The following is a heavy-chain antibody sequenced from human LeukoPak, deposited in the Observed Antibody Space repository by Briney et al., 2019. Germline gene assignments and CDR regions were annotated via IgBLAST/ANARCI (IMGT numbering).Heavy chain of an antibody. CDR2: IYTSGST. Sequence: SQTLSLTCTVSRGSISSGSYYWRWIRQPAGKGQEWIGRIYTSGSTNYNPSLKSRVTISVDTSKNQFSLKLSSVTAADTAVYYCARDAHDYLLLFDYWGQGTLVTVSS. J-gene: IGHJ4*02. CDR1: RGSISSGSYY. D-gene: IGHD4-11*01. V-gene: IGHV4-61*02. CDR3: ARDAHDYLLLFDY.